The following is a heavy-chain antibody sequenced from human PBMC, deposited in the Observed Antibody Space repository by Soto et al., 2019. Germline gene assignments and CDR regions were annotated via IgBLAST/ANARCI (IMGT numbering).Heavy chain of an antibody. D-gene: IGHD2-21*02. J-gene: IGHJ4*02. CDR1: GGSFTSNNW. Sequence: SETLSLTCAVSGGSFTSNNWWTWVRQPPGQGLEWIGEIYRTGSTNYNPSLKSRVTISLDKSENQFSLKVTSLRSDDTALYYCALPYAGDPAGFDYWGQGTLVTVSS. CDR3: ALPYAGDPAGFDY. CDR2: IYRTGST. V-gene: IGHV4-4*02.